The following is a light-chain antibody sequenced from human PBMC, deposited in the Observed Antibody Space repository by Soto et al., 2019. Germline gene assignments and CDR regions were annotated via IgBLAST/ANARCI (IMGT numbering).Light chain of an antibody. J-gene: IGKJ3*01. CDR3: QPYDNLPPYT. Sequence: DIQMTQSPSSLSASVGDRVTITCQASQDISNYLNWYQQKPGKAPKLLIYDASNLAIGVTLRFRGSGSGTDFTFTITSLLPEDGVTYDCQPYDNLPPYTFGPGTKVDSK. V-gene: IGKV1-33*01. CDR1: QDISNY. CDR2: DAS.